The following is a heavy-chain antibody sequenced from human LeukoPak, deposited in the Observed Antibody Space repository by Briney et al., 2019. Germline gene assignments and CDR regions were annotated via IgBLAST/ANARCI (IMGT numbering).Heavy chain of an antibody. CDR3: AKSLRGTRSYYYYYMDV. CDR1: GFTFSSYA. CDR2: MSTNGVAT. Sequence: GGSLRLSCAASGFTFSSYAISWVRQAPGKGLEWVSTMSTNGVATYYADSVKGRFTISRDNSKNTLYLRMNSLRADDTAVYYCAKSLRGTRSYYYYYMDVWGKGTTVTVSS. D-gene: IGHD3-16*01. V-gene: IGHV3-23*01. J-gene: IGHJ6*03.